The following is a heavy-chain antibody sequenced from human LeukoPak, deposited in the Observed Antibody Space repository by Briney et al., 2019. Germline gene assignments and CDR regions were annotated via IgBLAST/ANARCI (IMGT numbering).Heavy chain of an antibody. CDR2: IYPGESDT. Sequence: GGSLKISCKASGYRFTDYWIVWGRQMPGKGLEWVGAIYPGESDTRYSPSLDGQVTISADKSVSTTYLQWSSLQASDTAMYYCARPSSLYGGTSEDYWGQGTLVTVSS. D-gene: IGHD4-23*01. J-gene: IGHJ4*02. CDR1: GYRFTDYW. CDR3: ARPSSLYGGTSEDY. V-gene: IGHV5-51*01.